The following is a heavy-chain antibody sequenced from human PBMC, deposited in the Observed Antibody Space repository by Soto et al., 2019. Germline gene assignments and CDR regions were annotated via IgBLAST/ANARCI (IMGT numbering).Heavy chain of an antibody. V-gene: IGHV3-74*01. CDR2: INNDGSAT. J-gene: IGHJ4*02. Sequence: EVQLVESGGGLVQPGGSLRLSCAASGFTFSSYWMHWVRQAPGKGLVWVSHINNDGSATRYADSVRGRFTISRDNAKNTLYLQMNSLRAEDTAVYYCARDRGAGTPFDYWGQGTLVTVSS. CDR1: GFTFSSYW. D-gene: IGHD6-19*01. CDR3: ARDRGAGTPFDY.